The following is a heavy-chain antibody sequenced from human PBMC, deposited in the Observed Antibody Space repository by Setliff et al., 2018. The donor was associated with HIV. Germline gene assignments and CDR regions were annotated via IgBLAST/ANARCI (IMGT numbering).Heavy chain of an antibody. Sequence: PRGSLRLSCAASRFTFNTYAMTWVRQAPGKGLEWVSTISGSGVKTFYADSVKGRFTISRDNSKNTLYLEMNSLRAEDTAIYYCAKLGGPESGSCESWGQGTLVTVST. V-gene: IGHV3-23*01. CDR2: ISGSGVKT. D-gene: IGHD3-10*01. CDR1: RFTFNTYA. CDR3: AKLGGPESGSCES. J-gene: IGHJ5*02.